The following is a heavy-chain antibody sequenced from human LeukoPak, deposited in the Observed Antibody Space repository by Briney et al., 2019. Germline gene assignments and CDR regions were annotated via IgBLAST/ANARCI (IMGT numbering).Heavy chain of an antibody. CDR1: GYTFTSYD. CDR2: MNPNSGNT. Sequence: GASVKVSCTASGYTFTSYDINWVRQATGQGLEWMGWMNPNSGNTGYAQKFQGRVTMTRNTSISTAYMELSSPRSEDTAVYYCARGGASSSYYYYYYMDVWGKGTTVTVSS. D-gene: IGHD6-13*01. J-gene: IGHJ6*03. CDR3: ARGGASSSYYYYYYMDV. V-gene: IGHV1-8*01.